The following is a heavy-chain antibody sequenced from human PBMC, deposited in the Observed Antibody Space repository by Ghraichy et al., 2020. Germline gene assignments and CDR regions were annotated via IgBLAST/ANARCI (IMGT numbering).Heavy chain of an antibody. J-gene: IGHJ4*02. Sequence: GGSLRLSCAASGFTFSNAWMSWVRQAPGKGLEWVGRIKSKTDGGTTDYAARVKGRFTISREDSKNTVYLQMNSLRIEDTAVYYCAHYSLGWDWGQGTLVTVSS. D-gene: IGHD3-16*01. CDR3: AHYSLGWD. CDR2: IKSKTDGGTT. V-gene: IGHV3-15*01. CDR1: GFTFSNAW.